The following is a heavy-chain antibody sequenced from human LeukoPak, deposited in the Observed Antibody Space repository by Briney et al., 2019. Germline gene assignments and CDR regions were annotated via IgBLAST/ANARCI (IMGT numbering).Heavy chain of an antibody. J-gene: IGHJ4*02. V-gene: IGHV1-18*01. CDR2: ISAYNGNT. D-gene: IGHD5-12*01. CDR3: ARVRNSGFRYVDS. Sequence: ASVKASCKASGGTFSSYAISWARQAPGQGLEWVGWISAYNGNTNYAQKLQGRVTMTTDTSTSTAYMDLRSLRSDDTAVYYCARVRNSGFRYVDSWGQGTLVTVSS. CDR1: GGTFSSYA.